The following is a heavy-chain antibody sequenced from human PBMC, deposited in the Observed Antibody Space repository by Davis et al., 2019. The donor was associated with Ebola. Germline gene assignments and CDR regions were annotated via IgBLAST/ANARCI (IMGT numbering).Heavy chain of an antibody. CDR1: RFTFSSYA. Sequence: GESLKISCAASRFTFSSYAMSWVRQAPGKGLEWVSAISGSGGSTYYADSVKGRFTISRDNSKNTLYLQMNSLRAEDTAVYYCAKLKDLELDYWGQGTLVTVSS. CDR3: AKLKDLELDY. V-gene: IGHV3-23*01. J-gene: IGHJ4*02. D-gene: IGHD1-7*01. CDR2: ISGSGGST.